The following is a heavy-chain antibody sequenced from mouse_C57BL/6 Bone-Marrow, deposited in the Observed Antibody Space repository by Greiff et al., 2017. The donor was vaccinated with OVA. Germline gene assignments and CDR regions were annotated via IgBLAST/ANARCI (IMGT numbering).Heavy chain of an antibody. Sequence: QVQLKQSGPELVKPGASVKISCKASGYTFTDYYINWVKQRPGQGLEWIGWIFPGSGSTYYNEKFKGKATLTVDKSSSTAYMLLSSLTSEDSAVYFCASSLTTVVPDWYFDVWGTGTTVTVSS. CDR2: IFPGSGST. D-gene: IGHD1-1*01. J-gene: IGHJ1*03. V-gene: IGHV1-75*01. CDR3: ASSLTTVVPDWYFDV. CDR1: GYTFTDYY.